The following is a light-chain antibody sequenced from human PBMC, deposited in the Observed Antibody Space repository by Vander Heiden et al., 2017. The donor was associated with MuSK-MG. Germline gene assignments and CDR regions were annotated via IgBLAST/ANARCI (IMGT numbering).Light chain of an antibody. Sequence: EIVLTQSPGTLSLSTGERATLSCRASQSVSSSYLAWYQQKPGQAPRLLIYGASSRATGIPDRFSGSGSGTDFTLTISRLEPEDFAVYYCQQYGSSPRTFGQWTKVEIK. V-gene: IGKV3-20*01. J-gene: IGKJ1*01. CDR1: QSVSSSY. CDR2: GAS. CDR3: QQYGSSPRT.